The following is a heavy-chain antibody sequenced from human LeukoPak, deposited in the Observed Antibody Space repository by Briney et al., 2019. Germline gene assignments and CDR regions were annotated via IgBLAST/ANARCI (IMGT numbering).Heavy chain of an antibody. V-gene: IGHV3-21*01. CDR2: ISNSSSYI. D-gene: IGHD5-18*01. J-gene: IGHJ4*02. CDR1: GFTFSSYS. CDR3: ARDNTAMAPDY. Sequence: GGSLRLSCAASGFTFSSYSMNWVRQAPGKGLEWVASISNSSSYIYYADSVKGRFTISRDNAKNSLYLQMNSLRAEDTAVYYCARDNTAMAPDYWGQGTLVTASS.